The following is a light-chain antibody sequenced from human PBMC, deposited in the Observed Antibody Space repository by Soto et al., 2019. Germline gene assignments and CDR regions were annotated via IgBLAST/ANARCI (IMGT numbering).Light chain of an antibody. CDR3: QQYYRAPWT. Sequence: DMGMTQSPDSLSVSLGKRATLNCRSRQTVLYNSNNKDYLACYQQKPGQPPNLLIYWASTRESGVPERFSGSGSATYFTLTISCLQAEDVGVYYCQQYYRAPWTFCQGT. V-gene: IGKV4-1*01. CDR1: QTVLYNSNNKDY. J-gene: IGKJ1*01. CDR2: WAS.